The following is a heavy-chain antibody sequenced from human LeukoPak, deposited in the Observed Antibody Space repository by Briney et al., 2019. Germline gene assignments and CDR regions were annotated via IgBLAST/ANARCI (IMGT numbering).Heavy chain of an antibody. D-gene: IGHD1-26*01. CDR2: ISAGGATI. J-gene: IGHJ6*03. Sequence: SGGSLRLSCAASGFTFSSYAMSWVRQAPGKGLEWVSAISAGGATIYYADSVKGRFTISRDNSKNTLYLQINSLRAEDTAVYYCAKDSGGTYFYYYYYMDVWGKGTTVTVSS. V-gene: IGHV3-23*01. CDR3: AKDSGGTYFYYYYYMDV. CDR1: GFTFSSYA.